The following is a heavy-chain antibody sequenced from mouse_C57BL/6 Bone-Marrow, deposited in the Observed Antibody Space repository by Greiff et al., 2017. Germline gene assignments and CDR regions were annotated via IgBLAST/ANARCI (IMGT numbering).Heavy chain of an antibody. CDR1: GYTFTSYW. Sequence: EVKLQESGTVLARPGASVKMSCKTSGYTFTSYWMHWVKQRPGQGLEWMGAIYPGNSDTSYNQKFKGKAKLTAVTSASPAYMELSSLTNEDSAVYYCTPIYYYGSSPCFAYWGQGTLVPVSA. CDR3: TPIYYYGSSPCFAY. CDR2: IYPGNSDT. J-gene: IGHJ3*01. V-gene: IGHV1-5*01. D-gene: IGHD1-1*01.